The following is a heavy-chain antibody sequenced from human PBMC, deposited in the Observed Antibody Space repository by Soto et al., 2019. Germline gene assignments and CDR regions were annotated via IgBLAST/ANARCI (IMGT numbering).Heavy chain of an antibody. V-gene: IGHV4-4*02. J-gene: IGHJ4*02. Sequence: SETLSLTCAVYGGSISSSNWWSWVRQPPGKGLEWIGEIYHSGSTNYNPSLKSRVTISVDKSKNQFSLKLSSVTAADMAVYYCARSRYSYGTDSFDYWGQGTLVTVSS. CDR2: IYHSGST. D-gene: IGHD5-18*01. CDR3: ARSRYSYGTDSFDY. CDR1: GGSISSSNW.